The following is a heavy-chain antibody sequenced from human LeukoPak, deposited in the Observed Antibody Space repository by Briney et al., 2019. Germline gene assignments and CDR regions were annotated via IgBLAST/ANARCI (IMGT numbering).Heavy chain of an antibody. Sequence: PGGSLRLSCATSGFTFSGHSMSWVRQAPGKGLEWVSPITSTATHTYYADSVKGRFTISRDNAKNSLILQTSSLTVADTGIYYCARDGSPNYGYYAFFDNWGQGTLVTVSS. J-gene: IGHJ4*02. CDR2: ITSTATHT. CDR1: GFTFSGHS. CDR3: ARDGSPNYGYYAFFDN. D-gene: IGHD1-26*01. V-gene: IGHV3-21*01.